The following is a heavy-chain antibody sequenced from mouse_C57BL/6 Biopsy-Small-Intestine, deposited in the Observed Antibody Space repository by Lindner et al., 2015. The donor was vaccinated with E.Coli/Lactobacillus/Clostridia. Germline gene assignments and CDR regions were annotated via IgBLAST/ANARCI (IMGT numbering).Heavy chain of an antibody. CDR1: GFTFSSYG. J-gene: IGHJ2*01. Sequence: VQLQESGGDLVKPGGSLKLSCAASGFTFSSYGMSWVRQTPDKRLEWVATISSGGSYTYYPDSVKGRFTISRDNAKNTLYLQMSSLKSEDTAMYYCARQNDGYSDWGQGTTLTVSS. V-gene: IGHV5-6*01. CDR3: ARQNDGYSD. D-gene: IGHD2-3*01. CDR2: ISSGGSYT.